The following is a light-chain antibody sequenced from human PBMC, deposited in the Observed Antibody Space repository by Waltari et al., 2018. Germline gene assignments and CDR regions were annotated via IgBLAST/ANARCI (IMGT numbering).Light chain of an antibody. CDR3: QQSLTAPRVT. J-gene: IGKJ4*01. Sequence: DIQMTQSPSSLSASVGYRVTITCRARQSISLYLNWYQQNPGKAPKLLIYGASSLQSGVPPRFSGSGSGTDFTLTINSLQPEDFASYYCQQSLTAPRVTFGGGTKMEV. V-gene: IGKV1-39*01. CDR2: GAS. CDR1: QSISLY.